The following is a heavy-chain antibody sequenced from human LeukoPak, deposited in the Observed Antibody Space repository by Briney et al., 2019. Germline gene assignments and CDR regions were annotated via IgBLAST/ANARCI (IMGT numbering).Heavy chain of an antibody. CDR3: ARVVAGYDSSGYYSYYYYYMDV. CDR1: GGSISSYY. V-gene: IGHV4-59*01. Sequence: SETLSLTCTVSGGSISSYYWSWIRQPPGKGLEWIGYIYYSGSTNYNPSLKSRVTISVDTSKNQFSLKLSSVTAADTAVYYCARVVAGYDSSGYYSYYYYYMDVWGKGTTVTISS. J-gene: IGHJ6*03. CDR2: IYYSGST. D-gene: IGHD3-22*01.